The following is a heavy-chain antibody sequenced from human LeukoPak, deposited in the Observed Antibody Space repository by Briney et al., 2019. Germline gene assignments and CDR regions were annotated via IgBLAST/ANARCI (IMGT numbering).Heavy chain of an antibody. CDR2: IYPGDSDT. CDR1: GYSFTSYW. V-gene: IGHV5-51*01. J-gene: IGHJ4*02. Sequence: GESLKISCEGSGYSFTSYWIGWVRQMPGKGLEWMGIIYPGDSDTRYSPSFQGQVTISADKSISTAYLQWSSLKASDTAMYYCASAQLYSSSPGDYWGQGTLVTVSS. D-gene: IGHD6-6*01. CDR3: ASAQLYSSSPGDY.